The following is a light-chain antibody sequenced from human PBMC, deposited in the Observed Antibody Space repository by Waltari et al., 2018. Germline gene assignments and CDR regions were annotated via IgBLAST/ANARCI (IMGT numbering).Light chain of an antibody. CDR3: QQYGSSPRT. J-gene: IGKJ3*01. CDR2: AAS. CDR1: QSVSSNS. V-gene: IGKV3-20*01. Sequence: EIVLTKSPGTLSLSPGERATLSCRASQSVSSNSLAWYQQKPGQAPRLLIYAASSRATGIPDRFSGSGSGTDFTLTISRLEPEDFAVYYCQQYGSSPRTFGPGTKVDVK.